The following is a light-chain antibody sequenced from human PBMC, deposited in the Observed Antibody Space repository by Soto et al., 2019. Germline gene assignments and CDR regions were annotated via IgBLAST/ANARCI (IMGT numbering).Light chain of an antibody. CDR3: AVWDDSLNGHV. V-gene: IGLV1-44*01. CDR1: RTNMGTNT. J-gene: IGLJ1*01. CDR2: TND. Sequence: QSVLTQPPSASWTPGPRDFISCYGTRTNMGTNTVHWFQRFPGTAPKLLIYTNDQRPSGVPDRFSGSNSGTSASLAISGLQSEDEADYYCAVWDDSLNGHVFGTGTEVTVL.